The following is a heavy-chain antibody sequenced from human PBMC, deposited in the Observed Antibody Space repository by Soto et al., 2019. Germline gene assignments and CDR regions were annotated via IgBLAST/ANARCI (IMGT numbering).Heavy chain of an antibody. J-gene: IGHJ6*02. D-gene: IGHD2-15*01. V-gene: IGHV3-66*01. CDR2: IQSGGTT. CDR3: ARDDVLCYGGRCYGIPLDV. CDR1: AFTVSSKY. Sequence: PGVSLRLPCAASAFTVSSKYMTWVRQAPGKGLEWVSLIQSGGTTYYADSVKGRFTISRDTSENTLHLQMDSLRVEDTAVYYCARDDVLCYGGRCYGIPLDVSCPGTTVTVS.